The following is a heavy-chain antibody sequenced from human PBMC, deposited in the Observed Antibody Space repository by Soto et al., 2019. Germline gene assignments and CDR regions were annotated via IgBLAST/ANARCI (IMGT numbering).Heavy chain of an antibody. CDR2: IDPSDSYT. J-gene: IGHJ6*02. CDR3: ARRGKAAAVGGVIYGMDV. V-gene: IGHV5-10-1*01. CDR1: GYSFSTYW. Sequence: GAALTISCKASGYSFSTYWIGSERQMPGKGLEWMGRIDPSDSYTTYSPSFQGHVTISADKSITTAYLQWSSLKASDTAMYYCARRGKAAAVGGVIYGMDVWRQGTTVTVSS. D-gene: IGHD6-13*01.